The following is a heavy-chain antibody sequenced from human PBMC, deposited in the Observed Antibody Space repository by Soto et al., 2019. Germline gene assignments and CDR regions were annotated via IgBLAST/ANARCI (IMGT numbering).Heavy chain of an antibody. CDR3: ARAQQLELLPYYFDY. J-gene: IGHJ4*02. D-gene: IGHD1-7*01. V-gene: IGHV4-30-4*01. CDR2: VYYSGST. Sequence: PSETLSLTCTVSGGSISSGDYYWSWIRQPPGKGLEWIGYVYYSGSTYYNPSLKSRVTISVDTSKNQFSLKLSSVTAADTAVYYCARAQQLELLPYYFDYWGQGTLVTVSS. CDR1: GGSISSGDYY.